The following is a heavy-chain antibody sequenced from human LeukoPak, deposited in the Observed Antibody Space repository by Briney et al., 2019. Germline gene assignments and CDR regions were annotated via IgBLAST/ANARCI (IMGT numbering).Heavy chain of an antibody. J-gene: IGHJ1*01. D-gene: IGHD3-22*01. CDR2: ISSSGNTT. CDR1: GFTFSDNY. V-gene: IGHV3-11*04. CDR3: ARARPNNYDGAEYFQH. Sequence: GGSLRLSCAASGFTFSDNYMSWIRQAPGKGLEWVSYISSSGNTTYNADSVKGRFTISRDNAKNSLYLQMNSLRAEDTAVYYCARARPNNYDGAEYFQHWGQGTLVTVSS.